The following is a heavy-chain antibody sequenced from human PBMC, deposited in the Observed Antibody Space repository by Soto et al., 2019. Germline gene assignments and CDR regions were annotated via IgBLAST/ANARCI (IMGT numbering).Heavy chain of an antibody. Sequence: QVQLQESGPGLVKPSQTLSLTCTVSGGSISSGDYYWSWIRQHPGKGLEWIGTIYFSGTTYYNPSLKSRVTISVDTSKNQFSLNLSSVTAADTAGYYCARRDRSGFSYWLDTWGQGTLVTVSS. V-gene: IGHV4-31*03. CDR1: GGSISSGDYY. J-gene: IGHJ5*02. CDR3: ARRDRSGFSYWLDT. CDR2: IYFSGTT. D-gene: IGHD3-22*01.